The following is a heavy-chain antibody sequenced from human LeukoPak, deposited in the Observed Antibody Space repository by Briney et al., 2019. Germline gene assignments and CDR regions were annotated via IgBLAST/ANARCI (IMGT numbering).Heavy chain of an antibody. CDR2: INTNNSNT. D-gene: IGHD4-23*01. Sequence: ASVKVSCKTSGYTFTSYDISWVRQAPGQGPEWLGWINTNNSNTHYAQSLQDRVTLTTDTSTSTAYMELRSLKSDDTAVYYCARGVSGVTPPWGQGTLVIVSS. CDR1: GYTFTSYD. J-gene: IGHJ5*02. CDR3: ARGVSGVTPP. V-gene: IGHV1-18*01.